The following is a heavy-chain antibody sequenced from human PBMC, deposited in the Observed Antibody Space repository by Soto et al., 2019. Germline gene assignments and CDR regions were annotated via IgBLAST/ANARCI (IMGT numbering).Heavy chain of an antibody. CDR2: IYYSVST. V-gene: IGHV4-31*03. D-gene: IGHD2-8*01. CDR1: GGSISSGGYY. J-gene: IGHJ5*02. Sequence: SETLSLTCTVSGGSISSGGYYWSWIRQHPGKGLEWIGYIYYSVSTYYNPSLKSRVTISVDTSKNQFSLKLSSVTAADTAVYYCARGVAPMVYAIRGAWFDPWGQGTLVTVSS. CDR3: ARGVAPMVYAIRGAWFDP.